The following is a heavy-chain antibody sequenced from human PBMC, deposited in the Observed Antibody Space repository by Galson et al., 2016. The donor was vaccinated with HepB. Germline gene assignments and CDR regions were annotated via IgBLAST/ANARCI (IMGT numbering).Heavy chain of an antibody. Sequence: SVKVSCKASGYTFPNYAIHWVRQAPGQRLEWMGWISVGNGYTQYSQKFQGRVTFARDTSAKTAYMELSSLRSEDTAVYYCARDLYDYVWGSYRYVFDYWGQGTLVTVSS. V-gene: IGHV1-3*01. CDR3: ARDLYDYVWGSYRYVFDY. J-gene: IGHJ4*02. CDR1: GYTFPNYA. D-gene: IGHD3-16*02. CDR2: ISVGNGYT.